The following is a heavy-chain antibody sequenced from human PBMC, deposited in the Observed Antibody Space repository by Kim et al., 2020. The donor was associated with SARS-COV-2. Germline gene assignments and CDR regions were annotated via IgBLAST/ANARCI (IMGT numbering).Heavy chain of an antibody. J-gene: IGHJ4*02. V-gene: IGHV4-39*07. CDR1: GGSISNNSYN. CDR3: VRDVILAAAVDY. D-gene: IGHD6-13*01. Sequence: SETLSLTCTVSGGSISNNSYNWGWIRQSPGKGLEWIGSIYYTGTTYYNPSLKSRVTISVDTSKNQFSLKLYSVTAAATAVYYCVRDVILAAAVDYWGQGT. CDR2: IYYTGTT.